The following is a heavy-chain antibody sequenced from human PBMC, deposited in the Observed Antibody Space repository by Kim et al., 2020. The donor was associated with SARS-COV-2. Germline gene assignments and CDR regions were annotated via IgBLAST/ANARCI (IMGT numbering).Heavy chain of an antibody. Sequence: GGSLRLSCAASGFTFSSYGMHWVRQAPGKGLEWVAVIWYDGSNKYYADSVKGRFTISRDNSKNTLYLQMNSLRAEDTAVYYCAKAMDPYNVLLFGDYGMDVWGQGTTVTVSS. V-gene: IGHV3-33*06. CDR3: AKAMDPYNVLLFGDYGMDV. J-gene: IGHJ6*02. D-gene: IGHD3-10*01. CDR2: IWYDGSNK. CDR1: GFTFSSYG.